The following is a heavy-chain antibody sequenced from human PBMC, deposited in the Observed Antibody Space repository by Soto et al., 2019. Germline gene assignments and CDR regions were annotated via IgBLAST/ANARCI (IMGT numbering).Heavy chain of an antibody. D-gene: IGHD5-12*01. CDR1: GGTFSSYA. CDR3: ARGRPKRRDGYNSVYFDY. Sequence: QVQLVQSGAEVKKPGSSVKVSCKASGGTFSSYAISWVRQAPGQGLAWMGGIIPIFGTANYAQKFQGRVTITADESTSTAYMELSSLRSEDTAVYYCARGRPKRRDGYNSVYFDYWGQGTLVTVSS. J-gene: IGHJ4*02. CDR2: IIPIFGTA. V-gene: IGHV1-69*01.